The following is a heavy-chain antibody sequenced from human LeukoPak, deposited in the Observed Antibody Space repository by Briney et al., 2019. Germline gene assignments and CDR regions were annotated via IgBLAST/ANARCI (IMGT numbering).Heavy chain of an antibody. J-gene: IGHJ4*02. Sequence: ASVKVSCKASGYTFTGYYMHWVRQAPGQGLEWMGWINPNSGGTNYAQKFQGRVTMTRDTSISTAYMELSRLRSDDTAVYYRARDRCSGGSCYSVRYWGQGTLVTVSS. CDR1: GYTFTGYY. CDR2: INPNSGGT. D-gene: IGHD2-15*01. CDR3: ARDRCSGGSCYSVRY. V-gene: IGHV1-2*02.